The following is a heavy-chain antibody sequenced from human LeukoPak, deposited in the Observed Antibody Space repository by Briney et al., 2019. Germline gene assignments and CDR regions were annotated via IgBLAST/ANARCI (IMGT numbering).Heavy chain of an antibody. D-gene: IGHD2-15*01. CDR1: GESLSAYF. J-gene: IGHJ4*02. Sequence: PSETLSLTCAVYGESLSAYFWNWIRQAPGKPLEYIGEINHRGSSHYNPSLKTRVTLAVDTSKNQFSLRLTSVTAADTAVYFCARGSSFDGYCSAGACDAGYYDSWGQGTPVTVSS. CDR2: INHRGSS. CDR3: ARGSSFDGYCSAGACDAGYYDS. V-gene: IGHV4-34*01.